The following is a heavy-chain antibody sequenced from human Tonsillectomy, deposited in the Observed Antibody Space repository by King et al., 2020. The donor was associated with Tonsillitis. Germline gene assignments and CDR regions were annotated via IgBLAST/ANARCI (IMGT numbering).Heavy chain of an antibody. J-gene: IGHJ4*02. V-gene: IGHV3-73*02. Sequence: VQLVESGGGLVQPGGSLKLSCAASGFTFSGSAMHWVRPPSGKGLEWVGRIGSKGNNYATAYAASVRGRFTISRDGSRNTADLQMNSLKTEDTAVYYCATPERTWGQGTLVTVSS. CDR3: ATPERT. D-gene: IGHD1-14*01. CDR1: GFTFSGSA. CDR2: IGSKGNNYAT.